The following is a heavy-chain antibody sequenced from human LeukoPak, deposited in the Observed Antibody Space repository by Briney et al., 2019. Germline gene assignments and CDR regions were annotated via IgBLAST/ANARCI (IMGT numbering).Heavy chain of an antibody. CDR3: ARVGIAAAHLRYYFDY. Sequence: PSETLSLTCAVYGGSFSGYYWSWIRQPPGKGLEWIGEINHSGSTNYNPSLKSRVTISVDTSKNQFSLKLSSVTAADTAVYYCARVGIAAAHLRYYFDYWGQGTLVTVSS. CDR1: GGSFSGYY. CDR2: INHSGST. D-gene: IGHD6-13*01. J-gene: IGHJ4*02. V-gene: IGHV4-34*01.